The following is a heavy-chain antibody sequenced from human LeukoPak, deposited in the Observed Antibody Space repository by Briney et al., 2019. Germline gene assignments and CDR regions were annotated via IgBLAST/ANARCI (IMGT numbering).Heavy chain of an antibody. Sequence: PGGSLRLSCAASGFTFSTYWIHWVRQAPGKGLVWVSRISPDGSSTTSADSVKDRFIISRDNAQNTVYLQMSSLRVEDTAVYYCAREYSSSSGRAFDYWGQGTLVTASS. CDR3: AREYSSSSGRAFDY. CDR1: GFTFSTYW. V-gene: IGHV3-74*01. D-gene: IGHD6-6*01. J-gene: IGHJ4*02. CDR2: ISPDGSST.